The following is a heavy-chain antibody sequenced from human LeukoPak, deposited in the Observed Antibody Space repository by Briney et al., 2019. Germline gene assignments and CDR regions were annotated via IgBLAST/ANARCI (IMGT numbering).Heavy chain of an antibody. V-gene: IGHV4-61*02. CDR3: ARGGQLATDY. Sequence: PSETLSLTCTVSGGSINSGSYYWSWIRQPAGKGLEWIGRIYTSGRTSYNPSLKSRVTISVDTSKNQFSLKLSSVTAADTAVYYCARGGQLATDYWGQGTLVTVSS. J-gene: IGHJ4*02. CDR2: IYTSGRT. CDR1: GGSINSGSYY. D-gene: IGHD6-6*01.